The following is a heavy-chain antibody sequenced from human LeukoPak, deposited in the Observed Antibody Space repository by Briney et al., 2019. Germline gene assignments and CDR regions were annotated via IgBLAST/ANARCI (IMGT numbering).Heavy chain of an antibody. CDR1: GFTFSSYG. D-gene: IGHD2-15*01. V-gene: IGHV3-30*02. CDR2: IRYDGSNK. CDR3: AKDLADCSGGSCYSRCFDY. Sequence: PGGSLRLSCAASGFTFSSYGMHWVRQAPGKGLEWVAFIRYDGSNKYYADSVKGRFTISRDNSKNTLYLQMNSLRAEDTAVYYCAKDLADCSGGSCYSRCFDYWGQGTLVTASS. J-gene: IGHJ4*02.